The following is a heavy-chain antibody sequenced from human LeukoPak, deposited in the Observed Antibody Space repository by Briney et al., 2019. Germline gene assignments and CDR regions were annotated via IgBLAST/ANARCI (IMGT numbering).Heavy chain of an antibody. CDR2: IKQDGSEK. Sequence: PGGSLRLSCAASGFAFSSYWMSWVRQAPGKGLEWVANIKQDGSEKYYVDSVKGRFTISRDNAKSSLYLQMNSLRAEDTAVYYCARDGKPDCSGGSCYSTSTFDYWGQGTLVTVSS. CDR3: ARDGKPDCSGGSCYSTSTFDY. CDR1: GFAFSSYW. D-gene: IGHD2-15*01. V-gene: IGHV3-7*01. J-gene: IGHJ4*02.